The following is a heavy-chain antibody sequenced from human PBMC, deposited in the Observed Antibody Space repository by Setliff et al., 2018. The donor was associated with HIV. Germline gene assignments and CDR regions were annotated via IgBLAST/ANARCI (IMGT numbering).Heavy chain of an antibody. V-gene: IGHV4-34*01. CDR1: GGSFSGYY. CDR3: AKVAVTGYCSTTSCQNWFDP. D-gene: IGHD2-2*01. CDR2: INHSGST. J-gene: IGHJ5*02. Sequence: SETLSLTCAVYGGSFSGYYWSWIRQPPGKGLEWIGEINHSGSTNYNPSLKSRVTISLDTSKNQFSLRLISVTAADTAVYYCAKVAVTGYCSTTSCQNWFDPWGQGTLITVSS.